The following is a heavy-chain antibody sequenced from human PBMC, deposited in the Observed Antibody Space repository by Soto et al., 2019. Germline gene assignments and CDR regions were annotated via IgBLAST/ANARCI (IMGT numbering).Heavy chain of an antibody. CDR3: ARRCSSTSCYPLSGYYGMDV. CDR1: GYSFTNYW. D-gene: IGHD2-2*01. Sequence: PGESLKISCKTSGYSFTNYWIGWVRQMPGKGLEWMGIIYPGDSHTRYSPSFQGQVTISADKSISTAYLQWSSLKASDTAMYYCARRCSSTSCYPLSGYYGMDVWGQGTSVTVS. J-gene: IGHJ6*02. CDR2: IYPGDSHT. V-gene: IGHV5-51*01.